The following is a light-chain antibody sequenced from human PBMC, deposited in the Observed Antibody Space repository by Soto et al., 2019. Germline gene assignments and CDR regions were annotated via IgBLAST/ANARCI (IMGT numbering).Light chain of an antibody. Sequence: DIQMPPSPSSMSSSVGDIFPITCRASQSISSYLNWYQQKPGKAPKLLIYAASSLQSGVPSRFSGSGSGKDFTITISSMQTEDFETYYCKQSYSTPLTFGRGTTVDIK. CDR3: KQSYSTPLT. J-gene: IGKJ4*01. CDR1: QSISSY. V-gene: IGKV1-39*01. CDR2: AAS.